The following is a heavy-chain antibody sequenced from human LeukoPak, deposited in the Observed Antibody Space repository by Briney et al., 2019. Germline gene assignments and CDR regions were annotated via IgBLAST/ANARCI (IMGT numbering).Heavy chain of an antibody. CDR3: AKGRSGVVVAALNY. CDR1: GFTFRSYA. J-gene: IGHJ4*02. Sequence: GGSLRLSCAASGFTFRSYAMSWVRQAPGKGLVWVSTISGSGDSTYYADSVKGRFTISRDNSKNTLYLQMNSLRADDTAVYYCAKGRSGVVVAALNYWGQGTPVTVSS. D-gene: IGHD2-15*01. CDR2: ISGSGDST. V-gene: IGHV3-23*01.